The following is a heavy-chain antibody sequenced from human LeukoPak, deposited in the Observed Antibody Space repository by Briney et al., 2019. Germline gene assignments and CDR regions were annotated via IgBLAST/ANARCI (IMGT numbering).Heavy chain of an antibody. CDR3: ARRDYYGSGSYYYFDY. Sequence: GASVKVSCKASGYTFTSYGISWVRQAPGQGLEWMGWISAYNGNTNYAQKLQGGVTMTTDTSTSTAYMELRSLRSDDTAVYYCARRDYYGSGSYYYFDYWGQGTLVTVSS. CDR1: GYTFTSYG. CDR2: ISAYNGNT. V-gene: IGHV1-18*04. D-gene: IGHD3-10*01. J-gene: IGHJ4*02.